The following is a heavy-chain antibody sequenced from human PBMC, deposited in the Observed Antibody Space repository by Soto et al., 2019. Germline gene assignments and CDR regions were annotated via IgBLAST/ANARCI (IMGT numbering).Heavy chain of an antibody. J-gene: IGHJ5*02. CDR3: ARDNGMAGSFDP. V-gene: IGHV3-48*02. CDR2: ISFTSSTI. CDR1: GFTVSSNY. Sequence: GGSLRLSCAASGFTVSSNYMNWVRQAPGKGLEWVSYISFTSSTIFHADSVRGRFTISRDNAKNSLYLQMNTLRDEDTAVYYCARDNGMAGSFDPWGQGTLVTVSS. D-gene: IGHD2-8*01.